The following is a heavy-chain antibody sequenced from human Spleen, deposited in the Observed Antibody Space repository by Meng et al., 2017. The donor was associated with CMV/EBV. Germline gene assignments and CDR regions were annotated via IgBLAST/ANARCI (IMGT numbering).Heavy chain of an antibody. D-gene: IGHD3-16*01. V-gene: IGHV3-74*01. CDR1: GFTVSSNY. J-gene: IGHJ4*02. CDR3: ARNGGLAIGSHDY. Sequence: GESLKISCAASGFTVSSNYMHWVRQAPGKGLVWVACISSGGSSTSYADSVKGRFTISRDNAKNTLYLQVNSLRVEDTAVYYCARNGGLAIGSHDYWGQGTLVTVSS. CDR2: ISSGGSST.